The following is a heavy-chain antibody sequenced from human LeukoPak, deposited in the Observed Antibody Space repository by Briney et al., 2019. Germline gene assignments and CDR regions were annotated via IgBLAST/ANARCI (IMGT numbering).Heavy chain of an antibody. CDR2: IRYDGSNK. CDR1: GFTFSSYG. Sequence: GGSLRLSCAASGFTFSSYGMHWVRQAPGKGLEWVAFIRYDGSNKYYADSVKGRFTISRDNSKNTLYLQMNSLRAGDTAVYYCAKDEHRITIFGVVTAFDYWGQGTLVTVSS. J-gene: IGHJ4*02. V-gene: IGHV3-30*02. CDR3: AKDEHRITIFGVVTAFDY. D-gene: IGHD3-3*01.